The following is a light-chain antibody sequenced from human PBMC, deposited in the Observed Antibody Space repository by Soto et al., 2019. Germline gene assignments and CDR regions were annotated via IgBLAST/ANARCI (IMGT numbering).Light chain of an antibody. CDR3: QQHGNSPIA. V-gene: IGKV3-20*01. CDR1: QTISSTY. Sequence: EIELTQSPGTLSLSPGDRATLSCRASQTISSTYLAWYQQKPGQAPRLLIYGTSSRATGIPDRFSGSGSGTDFTLTISRLEPEDFAVYYCQQHGNSPIAFGQGTRLEIK. J-gene: IGKJ5*01. CDR2: GTS.